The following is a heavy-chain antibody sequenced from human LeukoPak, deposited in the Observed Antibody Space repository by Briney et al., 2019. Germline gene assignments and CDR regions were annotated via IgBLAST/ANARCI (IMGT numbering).Heavy chain of an antibody. J-gene: IGHJ6*02. CDR1: GFTFSSYA. D-gene: IGHD4-11*01. CDR3: TREYEVYSTFFYYGMDL. V-gene: IGHV3-23*01. CDR2: ISGTGGRT. Sequence: GGSLRLSCAASGFTFSSYAMSWVRQAPGKGLEWVSAISGTGGRTYYADSVKGRFIISRDNARNTVHLQMHSLRVDDTAIYYCTREYEVYSTFFYYGMDLWGRGTTVTVFS.